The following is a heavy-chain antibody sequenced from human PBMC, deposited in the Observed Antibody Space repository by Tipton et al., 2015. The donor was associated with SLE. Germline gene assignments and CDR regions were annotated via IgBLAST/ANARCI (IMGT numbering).Heavy chain of an antibody. CDR2: ISYSGST. CDR1: GGSIRSYY. J-gene: IGHJ4*02. Sequence: TLSLTCTVSGGSIRSYYWSWIRQPPGKGLEWIGYISYSGSTNYNPSLKSRVTISVDTSKNQFSLKLRSVTAADTAVYYCAREGRGSSGFDYWGQGTLVTVSS. D-gene: IGHD6-6*01. V-gene: IGHV4-59*01. CDR3: AREGRGSSGFDY.